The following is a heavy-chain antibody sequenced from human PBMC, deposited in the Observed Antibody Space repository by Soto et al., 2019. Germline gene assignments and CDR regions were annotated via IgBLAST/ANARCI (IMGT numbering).Heavy chain of an antibody. D-gene: IGHD3-9*01. J-gene: IGHJ6*02. CDR1: GYSFTSYW. CDR2: IDPSDSYT. V-gene: IGHV5-10-1*01. Sequence: GESLKISCKGSGYSFTSYWISWVRQMPGKGLEWMGRIDPSDSYTNYSPSFQGHVTISADKSISTAYLQWSSLKASDTAMYYCARDFFLTGSSSTGMYARGQGNTLPVSS. CDR3: ARDFFLTGSSSTGMYA.